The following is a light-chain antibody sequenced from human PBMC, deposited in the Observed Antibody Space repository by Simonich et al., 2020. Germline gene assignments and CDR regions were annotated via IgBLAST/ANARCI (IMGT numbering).Light chain of an antibody. CDR1: HSVSSY. CDR2: DAS. J-gene: IGKJ4*01. V-gene: IGKV3-11*01. CDR3: QQRSNWPLT. Sequence: EIVLTQSPATLSLSPGERATLPCRASHSVSSYLACYQQKPGQAPRLLIYDASNRATGIPARFSGSGSVTDFTLTISSLEPEDFAVYYCQQRSNWPLTFGGGTKVEIK.